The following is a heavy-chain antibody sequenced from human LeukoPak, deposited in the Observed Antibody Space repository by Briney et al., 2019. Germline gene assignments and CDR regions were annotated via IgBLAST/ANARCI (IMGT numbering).Heavy chain of an antibody. J-gene: IGHJ6*02. CDR3: ARAGYSSGWYDYYYYYGKDV. D-gene: IGHD6-19*01. Sequence: ASVKVSCKASGYTFTSYDINWVRQATGQGLEWMGWMNPNSGNTGYAQKFQGRVTMTRNTSISTAYMELSSLRSEDTAVYYCARAGYSSGWYDYYYYYGKDVWGQGTTVTVSS. CDR1: GYTFTSYD. V-gene: IGHV1-8*01. CDR2: MNPNSGNT.